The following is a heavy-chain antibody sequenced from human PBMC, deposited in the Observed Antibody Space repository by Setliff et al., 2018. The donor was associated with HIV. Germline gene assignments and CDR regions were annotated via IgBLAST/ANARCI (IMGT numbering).Heavy chain of an antibody. D-gene: IGHD3-22*01. CDR2: VSYSGST. V-gene: IGHV4-59*08. J-gene: IGHJ3*02. CDR1: GGSISTYY. CDR3: ARHGHFYDSSSSDAFDI. Sequence: SETLSLTCNVSGGSISTYYWSWIRQPPGKGLEWLGYVSYSGSTNFNPSLESRLAMSVDMSKNHFSLKLRSVTAADTTVYYCARHGHFYDSSSSDAFDIWGHGTMVTVSS.